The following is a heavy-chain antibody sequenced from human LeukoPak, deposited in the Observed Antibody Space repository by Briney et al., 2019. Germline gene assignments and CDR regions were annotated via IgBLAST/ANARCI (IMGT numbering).Heavy chain of an antibody. Sequence: PSETLCLTCAVYGGSFSGYYWSWIRQPPGKGLEWIGEINHSGSTNYYPSLKSRGTISVDTSKSQFSLKLSSVTAADTAVYYCARKPPLLWFGELTTREYYYYYGMDVWGQGTTVTVSS. J-gene: IGHJ6*02. D-gene: IGHD3-10*01. V-gene: IGHV4-34*01. CDR1: GGSFSGYY. CDR3: ARKPPLLWFGELTTREYYYYYGMDV. CDR2: INHSGST.